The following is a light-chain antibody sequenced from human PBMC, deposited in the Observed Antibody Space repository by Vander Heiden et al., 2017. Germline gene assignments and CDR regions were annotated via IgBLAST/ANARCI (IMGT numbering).Light chain of an antibody. CDR3: QQDDNLLLT. V-gene: IGKV1-33*01. CDR1: QDIRHY. Sequence: SPSSLSASVGDRVTITCQASQDIRHYLNWYQHKPGKAPKLLIYDASNLETGVPSRFSGSGSGTDFTFTIRSLQPEDTATYYCQQDDNLLLTFGGGTKVXIK. J-gene: IGKJ4*01. CDR2: DAS.